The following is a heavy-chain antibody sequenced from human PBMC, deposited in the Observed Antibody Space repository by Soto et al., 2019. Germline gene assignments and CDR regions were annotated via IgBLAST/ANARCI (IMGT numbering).Heavy chain of an antibody. CDR2: IYYIGST. CDR3: ARDYDESSGLDF. D-gene: IGHD3-22*01. Sequence: SETLSLTCTVSGGSISSSSYYWGWIRQPPGQGLEWIGSIYYIGSTYYNPSLKSRITMSVDTSKNTFSLHLSSVTAADPAVYYCARDYDESSGLDFWGQGTLVTVSS. V-gene: IGHV4-39*02. J-gene: IGHJ4*02. CDR1: GGSISSSSYY.